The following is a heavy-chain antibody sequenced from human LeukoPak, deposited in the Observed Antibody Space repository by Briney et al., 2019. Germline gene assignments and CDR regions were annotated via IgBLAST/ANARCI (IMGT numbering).Heavy chain of an antibody. V-gene: IGHV3-9*01. Sequence: GGSLRLSCAASGFTFDDYAMHWVRQAPGKGLEWVSGISWNSGSIGYADSVKGRFTISRDNAKNSLYLQMNSLRAEDTALYYCAKYDSSGYFDYWGQGTLVTASS. CDR1: GFTFDDYA. J-gene: IGHJ4*02. CDR3: AKYDSSGYFDY. CDR2: ISWNSGSI. D-gene: IGHD3-22*01.